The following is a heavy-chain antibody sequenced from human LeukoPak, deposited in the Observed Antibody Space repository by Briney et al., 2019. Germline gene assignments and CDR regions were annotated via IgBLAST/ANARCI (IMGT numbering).Heavy chain of an antibody. V-gene: IGHV3-23*01. CDR2: ISGSDGST. D-gene: IGHD1-26*01. CDR1: GFTFSSYA. J-gene: IGHJ4*02. Sequence: GGSLRLSCAASGFTFSSYAMNWVRQAPGKGLEWVSVISGSDGSTYYADSVKGRFTISRDNSRNTLYVQMNSLTAEDTAVYYCARSGMTRFDYWGQGTLVTVSS. CDR3: ARSGMTRFDY.